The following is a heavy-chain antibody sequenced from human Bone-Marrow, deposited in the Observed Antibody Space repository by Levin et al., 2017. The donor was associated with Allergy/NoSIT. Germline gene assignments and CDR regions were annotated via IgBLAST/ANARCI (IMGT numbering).Heavy chain of an antibody. CDR1: GGSISSYY. V-gene: IGHV4-59*01. D-gene: IGHD3-10*01. CDR2: IYYSGST. Sequence: SQTLSLTCTVSGGSISSYYWSWIRQPPGKGLEWIGYIYYSGSTNYNPSLKSRVTISVDTSKNQFSLKLSSVTAADTAVYYCARGNLLYGSGSYYKPYYYYYGMDVWGQGTTVTVSS. J-gene: IGHJ6*02. CDR3: ARGNLLYGSGSYYKPYYYYYGMDV.